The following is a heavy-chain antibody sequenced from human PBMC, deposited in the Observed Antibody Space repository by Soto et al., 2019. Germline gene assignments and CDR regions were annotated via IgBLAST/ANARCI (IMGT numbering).Heavy chain of an antibody. CDR1: GYTFTGYY. V-gene: IGHV1-2*02. D-gene: IGHD2-15*01. CDR2: INPSSGGT. Sequence: QMQLVQSGAEVKKPGASVTVSCKASGYTFTGYYMHWVRQAPGQGLEWMGYINPSSGGTNYAQKFQDRVTMTRDTSINTAYMEMSRLRSDDTAIYYCARDLMAAVGRHYYYGMDVWGQGTTVTVSS. J-gene: IGHJ6*02. CDR3: ARDLMAAVGRHYYYGMDV.